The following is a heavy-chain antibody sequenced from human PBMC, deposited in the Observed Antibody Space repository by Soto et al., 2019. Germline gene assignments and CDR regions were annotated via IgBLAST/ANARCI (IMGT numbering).Heavy chain of an antibody. D-gene: IGHD3-10*01. CDR1: GFTVSSNY. Sequence: GGSLRLSCAASGFTVSSNYMSWVRQAPGKGLEWVSVIYSGGSTHYADSVKGRFTISRDNSKNTLYLQMNSLRAEDTAVYYCARDKGVLLWFGEPSYYGMDVWGQGTTVTVSS. J-gene: IGHJ6*02. V-gene: IGHV3-53*01. CDR2: IYSGGST. CDR3: ARDKGVLLWFGEPSYYGMDV.